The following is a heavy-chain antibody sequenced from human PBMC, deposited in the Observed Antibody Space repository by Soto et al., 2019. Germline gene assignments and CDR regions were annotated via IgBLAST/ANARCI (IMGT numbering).Heavy chain of an antibody. CDR1: GYSFTIYW. Sequence: PGESLKISCNGSGYSFTIYWISWVRQMPGKGLEWMGRIDPSDSYTNYSPSFQGHVTISADKSISTAYLQWGSLKASDTAMYYCARRYCSGGSCYTWFDLWGQGTLVTVS. CDR3: ARRYCSGGSCYTWFDL. V-gene: IGHV5-10-1*01. CDR2: IDPSDSYT. D-gene: IGHD2-15*01. J-gene: IGHJ5*02.